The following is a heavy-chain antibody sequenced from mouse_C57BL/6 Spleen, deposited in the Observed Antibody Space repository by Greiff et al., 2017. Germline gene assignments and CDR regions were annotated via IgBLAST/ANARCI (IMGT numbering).Heavy chain of an antibody. D-gene: IGHD4-1*01. J-gene: IGHJ2*01. V-gene: IGHV5-4*01. CDR3: ARSNWDVLGPCDY. CDR2: ISDGGSYT. Sequence: VHLVESGGGLVKPGGSLKLSCAASGFTFSSYAMSWVRQTPEKRLEWVATISDGGSYTYYPDNVKGRFTISRDNAKNNLYLQMSHLKSEDTAMYYCARSNWDVLGPCDYWGQGTTLTVSS. CDR1: GFTFSSYA.